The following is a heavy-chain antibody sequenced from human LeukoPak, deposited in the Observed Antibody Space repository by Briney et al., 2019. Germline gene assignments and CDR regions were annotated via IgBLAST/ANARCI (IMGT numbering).Heavy chain of an antibody. V-gene: IGHV1-69*06. D-gene: IGHD5-24*01. CDR2: IIPIFGTA. Sequence: GASVKVSCKASGGTFSSYAISWVRQAPGQGLEWMGGIIPIFGTANYAQKFQGRVTITADKSTSTAYMELSSLRSDDKAVYYCAIRDGHTDHWGQGTLVTVSS. CDR1: GGTFSSYA. CDR3: AIRDGHTDH. J-gene: IGHJ4*02.